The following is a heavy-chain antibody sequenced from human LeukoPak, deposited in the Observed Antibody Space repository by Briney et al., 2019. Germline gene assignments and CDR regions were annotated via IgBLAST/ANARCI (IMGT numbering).Heavy chain of an antibody. D-gene: IGHD1-26*01. J-gene: IGHJ4*02. CDR2: IFYSGNT. CDR1: GVSISSYY. Sequence: SETLSLTCTVSGVSISSYYWSWIRQPPGKGLEWIGYIFYSGNTIYNPSLRSRVTISADTSKNHFSLRLRSVTAADTAVYYCARLAAISGSDYPNDWGQGTLVTVSS. V-gene: IGHV4-59*08. CDR3: ARLAAISGSDYPND.